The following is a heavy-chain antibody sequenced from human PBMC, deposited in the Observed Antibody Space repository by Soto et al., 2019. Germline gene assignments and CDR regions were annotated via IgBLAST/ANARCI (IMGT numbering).Heavy chain of an antibody. CDR2: INSDGTTI. Sequence: EVQLVESGGDLIQPGGSLRISCAASGFTFSTSWMHWVRQTPGEGLAWVSRINSDGTTINYADSVKGRFTISRDNGKNTLYLQMNSLRADDTAVYYCTRAGSYRFDYWGQGTLVTVSS. V-gene: IGHV3-74*01. CDR1: GFTFSTSW. CDR3: TRAGSYRFDY. J-gene: IGHJ4*02. D-gene: IGHD1-26*01.